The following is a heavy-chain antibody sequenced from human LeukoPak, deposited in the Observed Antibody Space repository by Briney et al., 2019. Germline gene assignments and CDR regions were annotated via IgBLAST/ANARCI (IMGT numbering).Heavy chain of an antibody. Sequence: PGGSLRLSCAASGFTFSSYSMNWVRQAPGKGLEWVSYISSSSSTIYYADSVKGRFTISRDNSKNTLYLQMDSLRAEDTAVYYCARDGSSGWYGDFDYWGQGTLVTVSS. CDR3: ARDGSSGWYGDFDY. D-gene: IGHD6-19*01. CDR1: GFTFSSYS. V-gene: IGHV3-48*01. CDR2: ISSSSSTI. J-gene: IGHJ4*02.